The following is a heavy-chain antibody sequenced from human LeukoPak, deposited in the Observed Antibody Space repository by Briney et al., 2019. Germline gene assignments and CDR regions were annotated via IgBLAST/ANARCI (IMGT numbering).Heavy chain of an antibody. CDR2: MSGSSGHI. CDR1: GFTFSSYS. D-gene: IGHD3-22*01. CDR3: ANYYDSSVYYYPFDY. J-gene: IGHJ4*02. V-gene: IGHV3-21*04. Sequence: GGSLRLSCAASGFTFSSYSMAWVRQAPGKGLEWVSSMSGSSGHIYYADSLEGRFTISRDNAKNSLYLQMNSLRAEDTAVYYCANYYDSSVYYYPFDYWGQGTLVTVSS.